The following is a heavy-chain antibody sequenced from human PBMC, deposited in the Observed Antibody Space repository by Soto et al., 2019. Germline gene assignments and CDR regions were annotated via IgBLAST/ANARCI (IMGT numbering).Heavy chain of an antibody. Sequence: QVQLVQSGAEVKKPGASVKVSCKASGYTFTSYYMHWVRQAPGQGLEWMGIINPSGGRTSYAQKFQGRVTMARDTSTSTVYMELSSRRSEDAAVYYCGRGGTIFGVVMRVMDVWGQGTTVTVSS. CDR3: GRGGTIFGVVMRVMDV. J-gene: IGHJ6*02. D-gene: IGHD3-3*01. CDR1: GYTFTSYY. CDR2: INPSGGRT. V-gene: IGHV1-46*01.